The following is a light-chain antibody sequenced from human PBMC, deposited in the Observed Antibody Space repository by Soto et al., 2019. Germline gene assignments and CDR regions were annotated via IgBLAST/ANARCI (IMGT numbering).Light chain of an antibody. CDR2: ENN. CDR1: SSNIGNNY. J-gene: IGLJ2*01. CDR3: GTWDSSLSAVV. V-gene: IGLV1-51*02. Sequence: QSVLTQPPSVSAAPGQKVTISCSGSSSNIGNNYVSWYQQLPGTAPKLLIYENNKRPSGIPDRFSGSKSGTSATLGITGLQTGDEVDYYCGTWDSSLSAVVFGGGPKLTVL.